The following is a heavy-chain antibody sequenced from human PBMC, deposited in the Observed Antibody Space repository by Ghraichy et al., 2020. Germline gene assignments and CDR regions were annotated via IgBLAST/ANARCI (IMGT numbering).Heavy chain of an antibody. J-gene: IGHJ6*02. V-gene: IGHV1-18*04. D-gene: IGHD2-2*01. CDR2: ISAYNGNT. Sequence: ASVKVSCKASGYTFTSYGISWVRQAPGQGLEWMGWISAYNGNTNYAQKLQGRVTMTTDTSTSTAYMELRSLRSDDTAVYYCARRGSGHCSSTSCLQWYYYYGMDVWGQGTTVTVSS. CDR1: GYTFTSYG. CDR3: ARRGSGHCSSTSCLQWYYYYGMDV.